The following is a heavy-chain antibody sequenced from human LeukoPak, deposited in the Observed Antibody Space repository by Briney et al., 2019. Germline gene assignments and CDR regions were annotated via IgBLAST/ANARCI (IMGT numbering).Heavy chain of an antibody. CDR3: ARPVLYYDSSGPDY. CDR2: ISYDGSNK. J-gene: IGHJ4*02. CDR1: GFTLSSYA. Sequence: GGSLRLSCAASGFTLSSYAMHWVRQAPGKGLEWVAVISYDGSNKYYADSVKGRFTISRDNSKNTLYLQMNSLRAEDTAVYYCARPVLYYDSSGPDYWGQGTLVTVSS. D-gene: IGHD3-22*01. V-gene: IGHV3-30*04.